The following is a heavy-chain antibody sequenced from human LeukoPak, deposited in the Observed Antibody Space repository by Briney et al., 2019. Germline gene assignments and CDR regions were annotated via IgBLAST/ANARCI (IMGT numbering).Heavy chain of an antibody. CDR3: AKGARHGDYDY. J-gene: IGHJ4*02. Sequence: PGRSLRLSCAASGLTFSSYGMSWVRQAPGKGLEWVSAISGSGGSTDYADSVKGRFTISRDNSKNTLYLQMNSLRAEDTAVYYCAKGARHGDYDYWGQGTLVTVSS. D-gene: IGHD4-17*01. CDR1: GLTFSSYG. CDR2: ISGSGGST. V-gene: IGHV3-23*01.